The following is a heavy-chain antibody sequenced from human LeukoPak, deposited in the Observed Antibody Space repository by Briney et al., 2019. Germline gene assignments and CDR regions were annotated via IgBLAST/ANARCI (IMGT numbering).Heavy chain of an antibody. J-gene: IGHJ3*02. CDR1: GYTFTGYY. V-gene: IGHV1-2*02. CDR3: ARASEEHIVVVTAIPGNDAFDI. D-gene: IGHD2-21*02. CDR2: INPNSGGT. Sequence: ASVKVSCKASGYTFTGYYMHWVRQAPGQGLEWMGWINPNSGGTNYAQKFQGRVTMTRDTSISTAYMELSRLRSDDTAVYYCARASEEHIVVVTAIPGNDAFDIWGQGTMVTVSS.